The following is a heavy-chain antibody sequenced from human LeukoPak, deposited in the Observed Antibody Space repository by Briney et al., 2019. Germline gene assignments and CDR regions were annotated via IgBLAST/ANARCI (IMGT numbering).Heavy chain of an antibody. CDR2: ISSSSSTI. J-gene: IGHJ3*02. CDR1: GFTFSSYS. Sequence: GGSPRLSCAASGFTFSSYSMNWVRQAPGKGLEWVSYISSSSSTIYYADSVKGRFTISRDNAKNSLYLQMNSLRAEDTAVYYCARLDSGSYYWDHAFDIWGQGTMVTVSS. CDR3: ARLDSGSYYWDHAFDI. D-gene: IGHD1-26*01. V-gene: IGHV3-48*01.